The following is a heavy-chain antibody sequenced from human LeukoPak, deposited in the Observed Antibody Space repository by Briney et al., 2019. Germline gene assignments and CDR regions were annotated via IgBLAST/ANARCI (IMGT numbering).Heavy chain of an antibody. CDR3: ARSHYYDSSGQFYYYYGLDV. CDR2: INSDGSSI. V-gene: IGHV3-74*01. D-gene: IGHD3-22*01. CDR1: GFTFTTSW. Sequence: GGSLRLSCAASGFTFTTSWMHWVRQVPGKGLVWVSRINSDGSSIRYADSVKDRFTIARDNARKTLYLQMNSLRAEDTAVYHCARSHYYDSSGQFYYYYGLDVWGQGTTVTVSS. J-gene: IGHJ6*02.